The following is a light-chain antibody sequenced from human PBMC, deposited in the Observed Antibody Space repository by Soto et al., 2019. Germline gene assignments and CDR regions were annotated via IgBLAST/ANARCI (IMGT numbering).Light chain of an antibody. J-gene: IGLJ2*01. Sequence: QSVLTQPPSAAGTPGQRVTISCSGTRSSVGSDSLNWYQHLPGMAPRLLIYGNNRRPSGVPDRFSASNSATSASLAISGLQSEDEADYYCASWNDSLNGPVFGGGTKL. CDR3: ASWNDSLNGPV. CDR1: RSSVGSDS. V-gene: IGLV1-44*01. CDR2: GNN.